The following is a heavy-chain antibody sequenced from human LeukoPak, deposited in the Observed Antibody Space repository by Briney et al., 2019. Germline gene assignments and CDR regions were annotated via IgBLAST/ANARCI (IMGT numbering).Heavy chain of an antibody. CDR2: SSAYNGNT. V-gene: IGHV1-18*01. D-gene: IGHD3-9*01. Sequence: ASVKVSCKVSGYTFTNYGINWVRQAPGQGLEWMGWSSAYNGNTNYAQKFQGRVTMTTETSTSTAYMELGSLGSDETAVYYCARVDLLTGYYFFDYWGQGTLVTVSS. CDR3: ARVDLLTGYYFFDY. J-gene: IGHJ4*02. CDR1: GYTFTNYG.